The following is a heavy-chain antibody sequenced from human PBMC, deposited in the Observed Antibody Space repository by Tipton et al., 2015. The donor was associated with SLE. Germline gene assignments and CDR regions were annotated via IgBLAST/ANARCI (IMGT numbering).Heavy chain of an antibody. Sequence: TLSLTCTVSGGSISSYYWSWIRQPPGKGLEWIGYIYTSGSTNYNPSLKSRVTISADTSKNQFSLKLSSVTAADTAVYYCARMGYGDGFDVWGQGTTVTVSS. J-gene: IGHJ6*02. CDR2: IYTSGST. D-gene: IGHD4-17*01. CDR3: ARMGYGDGFDV. V-gene: IGHV4-4*09. CDR1: GGSISSYY.